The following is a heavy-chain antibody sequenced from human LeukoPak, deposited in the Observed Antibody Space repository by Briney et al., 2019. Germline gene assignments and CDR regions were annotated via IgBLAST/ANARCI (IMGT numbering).Heavy chain of an antibody. CDR1: GGSISSSSYY. V-gene: IGHV4-39*07. D-gene: IGHD6-19*01. CDR2: IHHSGST. J-gene: IGHJ4*02. CDR3: ARTSSSGLVGGYYIDY. Sequence: PSETLSLTCTVSGGSISSSSYYWGWIRQPPGKGLQWIGSIHHSGSTYYNPSLKSRVTISVDTSKNQFSLKLSSVTAADTAVYYCARTSSSGLVGGYYIDYWGQGTLVTVSS.